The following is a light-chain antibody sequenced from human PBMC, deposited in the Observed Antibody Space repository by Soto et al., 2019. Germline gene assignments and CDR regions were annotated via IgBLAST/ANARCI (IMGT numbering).Light chain of an antibody. V-gene: IGKV2-28*01. CDR1: QSLLNSNGFHY. Sequence: EIVMTQSPLSLPVTPGEPASISCRSSQSLLNSNGFHYLDWYLQKPGQSPQLLIYLGSSRASGVPDRFSGNGSGTDFTLKISRVEAEDVGVYYCRQALQTPTFGPGTKVEI. CDR3: RQALQTPT. CDR2: LGS. J-gene: IGKJ3*01.